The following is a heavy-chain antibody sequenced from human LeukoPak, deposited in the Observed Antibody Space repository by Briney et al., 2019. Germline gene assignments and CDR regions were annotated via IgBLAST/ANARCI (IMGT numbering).Heavy chain of an antibody. CDR3: ARYYVRSLNSEMFDP. CDR2: IYYSGST. V-gene: IGHV4-39*07. J-gene: IGHJ5*02. D-gene: IGHD3-10*02. Sequence: PSETLSLTCTVSGGSISSSSYYWGWIRQPPGKGLEWIGSIYYSGSTYYNPSLKSRVTISVDTSKNQFSLKLSSVTAADTAVYYCARYYVRSLNSEMFDPWGQGTLVTVSS. CDR1: GGSISSSSYY.